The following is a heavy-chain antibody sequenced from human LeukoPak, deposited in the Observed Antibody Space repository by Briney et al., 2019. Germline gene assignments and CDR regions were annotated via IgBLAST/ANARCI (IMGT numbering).Heavy chain of an antibody. CDR3: ARDLEGAYDSSGYHI. CDR2: INPNSGGT. D-gene: IGHD3-22*01. CDR1: GYTFTGYY. J-gene: IGHJ3*02. V-gene: IGHV1-2*02. Sequence: VASVKVSCKASGYTFTGYYMHWVRQAPGQGLEWMGWINPNSGGTNYAQKFQGRVTMTRDTSISTAYMELSRLRSDDTAVYYCARDLEGAYDSSGYHIWGQGTMVTVSS.